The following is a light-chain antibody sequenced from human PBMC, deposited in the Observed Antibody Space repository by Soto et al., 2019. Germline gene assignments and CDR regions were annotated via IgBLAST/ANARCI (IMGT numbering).Light chain of an antibody. CDR2: RTD. J-gene: IGLJ3*02. V-gene: IGLV1-47*01. CDR3: ASWDDSLSIWV. CDR1: SSNIGTTY. Sequence: VVTQPPSASGSPGQRVTISCSGSSSNIGTTYVYWFQQLPGTTPKLLIYRTDQRPSGVPDRFSGSKSGTSASLAINGLRSEDEADYYCASWDDSLSIWVFGGGTKVTVL.